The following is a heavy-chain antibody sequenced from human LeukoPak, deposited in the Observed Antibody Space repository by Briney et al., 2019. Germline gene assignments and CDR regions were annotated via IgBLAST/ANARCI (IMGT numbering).Heavy chain of an antibody. CDR3: ARGSLRSPAFDI. D-gene: IGHD3-3*01. CDR2: ISSSSSYI. J-gene: IGHJ3*02. CDR1: GFTFSSYS. V-gene: IGHV3-21*01. Sequence: PGGSLRLSCAGSGFTFSSYSMNWVRQAPGKGLEWVSSISSSSSYIYYADSVKGRFTISRDNAKNSLYLQMNSLRAEDTAVYYCARGSLRSPAFDIWGQGTMVTVSS.